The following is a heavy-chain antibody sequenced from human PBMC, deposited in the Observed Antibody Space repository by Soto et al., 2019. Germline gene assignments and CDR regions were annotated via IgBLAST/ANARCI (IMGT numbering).Heavy chain of an antibody. V-gene: IGHV3-15*07. Sequence: SGFTFSNAWMNWVRQAPGKGLEWVGRIKSKTDGGTTDYAAPVKGRFTISRDDSKNTLYLQMNSLKTEDTAVYYCTKSYYDFWSGYYLVAFDIWGQGTMVTVSS. CDR2: IKSKTDGGTT. CDR1: GFTFSNAW. D-gene: IGHD3-3*01. J-gene: IGHJ3*02. CDR3: TKSYYDFWSGYYLVAFDI.